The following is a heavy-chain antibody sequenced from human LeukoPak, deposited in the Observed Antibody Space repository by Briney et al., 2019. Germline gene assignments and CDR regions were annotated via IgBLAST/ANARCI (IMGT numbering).Heavy chain of an antibody. Sequence: ASVKVSCKASGYTFTSYAMHWVRQAPGQRPEWMGWINAGNGNTKYSQKFQGRVTITRNTSASTAYMELSSLRSEDTAVYYCARTQNSYYDFWWGFDPWGQGTLVTVSS. CDR3: ARTQNSYYDFWWGFDP. J-gene: IGHJ5*02. CDR2: INAGNGNT. D-gene: IGHD3-3*01. V-gene: IGHV1-3*01. CDR1: GYTFTSYA.